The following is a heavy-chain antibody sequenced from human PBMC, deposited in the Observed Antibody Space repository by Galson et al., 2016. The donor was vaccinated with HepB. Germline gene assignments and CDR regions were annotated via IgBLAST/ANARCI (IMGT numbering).Heavy chain of an antibody. CDR1: GFPFSTYG. J-gene: IGHJ3*02. D-gene: IGHD3-16*01. CDR2: IWSDGSNQ. CDR3: ARDAFPDDACDI. Sequence: SLRLSCAASGFPFSTYGMHWVRQAPGKGQAWVAVIWSDGSNQYYADSVKGRFTISRDISKNPLYLQMNSLRAEDTALYYCARDAFPDDACDIWGRGTMVPVSS. V-gene: IGHV3-33*01.